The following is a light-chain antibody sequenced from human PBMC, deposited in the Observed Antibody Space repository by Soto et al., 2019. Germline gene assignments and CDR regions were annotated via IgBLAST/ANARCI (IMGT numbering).Light chain of an antibody. CDR2: DVS. Sequence: DIQMTQSPSTLSASVGDRVTITCRASQSISTWLARYQQKPGKAPKLLIYDVSSLESGVPSRFSGSGSGTEFTLSISSLQPDDLATYYCQHYNSNPWTFGQGTKVDIK. CDR1: QSISTW. V-gene: IGKV1-5*01. CDR3: QHYNSNPWT. J-gene: IGKJ1*01.